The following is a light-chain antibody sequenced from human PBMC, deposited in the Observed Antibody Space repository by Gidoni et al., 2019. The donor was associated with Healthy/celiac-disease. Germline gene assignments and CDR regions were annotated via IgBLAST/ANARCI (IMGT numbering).Light chain of an antibody. CDR3: SSYTSSSGWM. J-gene: IGLJ3*02. V-gene: IGLV2-14*03. Sequence: QSALTQPASVSGSPGQSITISCTGTSSDVGGYNYVSWYQQHPGKAPKLMIYDVSNRPSGVSNRFSGSKSGNTASLTISGLQAEDEADYYCSSYTSSSGWMFGGGTKLTVL. CDR2: DVS. CDR1: SSDVGGYNY.